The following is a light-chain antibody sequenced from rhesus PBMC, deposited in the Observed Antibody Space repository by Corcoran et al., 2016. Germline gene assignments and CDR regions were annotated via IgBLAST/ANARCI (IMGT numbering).Light chain of an antibody. CDR3: QQYDSAPYS. CDR2: KAS. CDR1: QGISIW. Sequence: DIQMTQSPSSLSASVGDRVTITCRASQGISIWLAWYQQKSGEAPKLLIYKASSLQSGVPSRFSGSGSWTDFTLTISSLQPEDFATYYWQQYDSAPYSFGQGTKVEIK. J-gene: IGKJ2*01. V-gene: IGKV1-21*01.